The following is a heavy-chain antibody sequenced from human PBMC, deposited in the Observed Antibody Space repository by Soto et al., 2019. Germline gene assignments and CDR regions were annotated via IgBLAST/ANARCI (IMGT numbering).Heavy chain of an antibody. J-gene: IGHJ6*03. Sequence: ASVKVSCKASGYTFTSYDINWVRQATGQGLEWMGWMNPNSGNTGYAQKFQGRVTMTRNTSISTAYMELSGLRSEDTAVYYCARVGDIVVVPAAYDYYYYYMDVWGKGTTVTVSS. V-gene: IGHV1-8*01. CDR3: ARVGDIVVVPAAYDYYYYYMDV. CDR1: GYTFTSYD. D-gene: IGHD2-2*01. CDR2: MNPNSGNT.